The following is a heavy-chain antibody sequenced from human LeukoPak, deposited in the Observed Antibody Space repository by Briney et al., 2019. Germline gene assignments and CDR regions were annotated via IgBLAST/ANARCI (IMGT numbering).Heavy chain of an antibody. CDR3: AKDTGYYYDSSGYSDY. J-gene: IGHJ4*02. Sequence: GGSLRLSCAASGFTFDDYAMHWVRQAPGKGLEWVSGISWNSGSIGYADSVKGRFTISRDNAKNSLYLQMNSLRAEDTALYYCAKDTGYYYDSSGYSDYWGQGTLVTVSS. D-gene: IGHD3-22*01. CDR2: ISWNSGSI. CDR1: GFTFDDYA. V-gene: IGHV3-9*01.